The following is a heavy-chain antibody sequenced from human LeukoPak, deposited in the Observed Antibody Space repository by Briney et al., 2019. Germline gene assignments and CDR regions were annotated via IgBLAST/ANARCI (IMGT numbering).Heavy chain of an antibody. CDR1: GGSISSYY. CDR3: ARDHYDHYGDYVFDY. Sequence: SETLSLTCTVSGGSISSYYWSWIRQPAGKGLEWIGRIYITGSTNYNPSLKSRVTMSVDTSKNQFSLKLSSVTAADTAPYYCARDHYDHYGDYVFDYWGQGTLVTVSS. J-gene: IGHJ4*02. D-gene: IGHD4-17*01. CDR2: IYITGST. V-gene: IGHV4-4*07.